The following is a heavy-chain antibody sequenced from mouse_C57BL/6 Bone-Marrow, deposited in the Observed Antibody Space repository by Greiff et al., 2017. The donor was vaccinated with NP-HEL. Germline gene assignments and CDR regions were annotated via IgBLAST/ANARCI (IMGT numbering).Heavy chain of an antibody. CDR2: INPSSGYT. CDR3: ARWATRFCYYAMDY. V-gene: IGHV1-7*01. CDR1: GYTFTSYW. J-gene: IGHJ4*01. D-gene: IGHD3-1*01. Sequence: VQRVESGAELAKPGASVKLSCKASGYTFTSYWMHWVKQRPGQGLEWIGYINPSSGYTKYNQKFKDKATLTADKSSSTAYMQLSSLTYEDSAVYYCARWATRFCYYAMDYWGQGTSVTVSS.